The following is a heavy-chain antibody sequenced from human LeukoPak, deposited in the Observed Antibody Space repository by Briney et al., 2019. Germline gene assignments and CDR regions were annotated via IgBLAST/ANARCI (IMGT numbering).Heavy chain of an antibody. CDR1: RFTFSSYS. CDR3: ARDLYISGSQYDSAYYYYGMDV. V-gene: IGHV3-21*01. J-gene: IGHJ6*04. D-gene: IGHD3-10*01. Sequence: PGGSLRLSCAASRFTFSSYSMNWVRQAPGKGLEWVSSISTSSSYIYYADSVKGRFTISRDNAKNSLYLQMKSLRAEDTAVYYCARDLYISGSQYDSAYYYYGMDVWGKGTTVTVSS. CDR2: ISTSSSYI.